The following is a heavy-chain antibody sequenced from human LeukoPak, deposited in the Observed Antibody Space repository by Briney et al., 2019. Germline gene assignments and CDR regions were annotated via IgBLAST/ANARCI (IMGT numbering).Heavy chain of an antibody. CDR1: GFTFSSYS. CDR2: ISSSSYI. J-gene: IGHJ6*03. D-gene: IGHD4-11*01. Sequence: GGSLRLSCAASGFTFSSYSMNWVRQAPGKGLEWVSSISSSSYIYYADSVKGRFTISRDNAKNSLYLQMNSLRAEDTAVYYCAKDYSKSRYYYYYMDVWGKGTTVTVSS. CDR3: AKDYSKSRYYYYYMDV. V-gene: IGHV3-21*01.